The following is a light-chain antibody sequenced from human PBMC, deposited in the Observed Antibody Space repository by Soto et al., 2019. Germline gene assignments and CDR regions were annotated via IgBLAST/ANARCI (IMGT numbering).Light chain of an antibody. Sequence: EIVLTQSPATLSLSPGERATLSCRASQTVSGYLAWYQQKPGQAPRLLIFEASNRATGIPARFSGSVSGTDFPLTIRSLEPEDFALYYCQQRSNWPWTFGQGTKVEV. CDR2: EAS. CDR1: QTVSGY. J-gene: IGKJ1*01. V-gene: IGKV3-11*01. CDR3: QQRSNWPWT.